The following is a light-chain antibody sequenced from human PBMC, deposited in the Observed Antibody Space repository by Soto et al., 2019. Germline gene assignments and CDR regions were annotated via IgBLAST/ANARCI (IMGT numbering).Light chain of an antibody. CDR1: QSVSSY. J-gene: IGKJ4*01. CDR2: DAS. V-gene: IGKV3-11*01. Sequence: EVVFTQSPATLALSPGETATLSCRARQSVSSYLAWYQQKPGQAPRLLIYDASKTATGIPARFSGSGSGTDFTLTISSLEPEDCAVYYCQQRSGWPPSLTFGGGTKVEIK. CDR3: QQRSGWPPSLT.